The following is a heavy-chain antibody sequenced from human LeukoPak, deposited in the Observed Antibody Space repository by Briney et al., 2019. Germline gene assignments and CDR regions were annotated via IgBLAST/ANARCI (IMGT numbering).Heavy chain of an antibody. V-gene: IGHV3-66*02. J-gene: IGHJ6*03. Sequence: GGSLRLSCAASGFTVSSIYMSWVRQAPGKGLEWVSVLYSGGGTYYADSVKGRFTISRDNSKNTLYLQMNSLRPEDTAVYYCARDRVIDYGDPYYYYYMDVWGKGTTVTVSS. CDR2: LYSGGGT. CDR1: GFTVSSIY. CDR3: ARDRVIDYGDPYYYYYMDV. D-gene: IGHD4-17*01.